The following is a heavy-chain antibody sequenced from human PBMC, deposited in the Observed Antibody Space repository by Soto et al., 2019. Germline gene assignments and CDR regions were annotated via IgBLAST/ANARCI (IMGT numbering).Heavy chain of an antibody. V-gene: IGHV3-23*01. CDR3: AEDRKSGSGWYWDY. J-gene: IGHJ4*02. CDR2: ISGSGGST. D-gene: IGHD6-19*01. CDR1: GFTFSSYA. Sequence: PGGSLRLSCAASGFTFSSYAMSWVRQAPGKGLEWVSGISGSGGSTYYADSVKGRFTISRDNSKNTLYLQMNSLRAEDTAVYYCAEDRKSGSGWYWDYWGQGTLVTVSS.